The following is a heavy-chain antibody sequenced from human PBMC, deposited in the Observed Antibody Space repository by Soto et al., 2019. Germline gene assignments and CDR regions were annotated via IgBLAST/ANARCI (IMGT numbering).Heavy chain of an antibody. CDR1: GFTFSSYA. CDR3: ARPLDDIVVVPAAMGY. J-gene: IGHJ4*02. D-gene: IGHD2-2*01. Sequence: GGSLRLSCAASGFTFSSYAMSWVRQAPGKGLEWVSAISGSGGSTYYADSVKGRFTISRDNSKNTLYLQMNSLRAEDTAVYYCARPLDDIVVVPAAMGYWGQGTPVTVSS. CDR2: ISGSGGST. V-gene: IGHV3-23*01.